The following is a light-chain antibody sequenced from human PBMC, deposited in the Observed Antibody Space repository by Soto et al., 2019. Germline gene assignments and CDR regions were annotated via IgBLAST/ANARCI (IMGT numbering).Light chain of an antibody. V-gene: IGLV1-51*01. CDR3: GRWDSRLSTYV. J-gene: IGLJ1*01. Sequence: QSVLTQPPSVSAAPGQQVTISCSRSSSNIGNDYVSWYQQLPGTAPKPLIYDNNKRAAGIPDRFSGSESGTSATLGITGLQTGDEADYYCGRWDSRLSTYVFGTGTKV. CDR2: DNN. CDR1: SSNIGNDY.